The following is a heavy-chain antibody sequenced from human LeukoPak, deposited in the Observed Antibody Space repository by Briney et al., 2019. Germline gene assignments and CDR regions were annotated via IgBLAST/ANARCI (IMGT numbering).Heavy chain of an antibody. CDR3: ARVGMRDTANLRPVDY. Sequence: SVKVSCKASGYTFSGYFMHWVRQAPGQGLEWMGWINPNSGGTKYAQKFQGRVTMTRGTSISTAYMELSSLRADDTAVYYCARVGMRDTANLRPVDYWGQGTLVTVSS. CDR2: INPNSGGT. CDR1: GYTFSGYF. D-gene: IGHD5-18*01. J-gene: IGHJ4*02. V-gene: IGHV1-2*02.